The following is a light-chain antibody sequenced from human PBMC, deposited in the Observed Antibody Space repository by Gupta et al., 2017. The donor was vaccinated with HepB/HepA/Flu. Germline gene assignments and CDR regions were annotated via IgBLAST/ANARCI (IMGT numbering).Light chain of an antibody. V-gene: IGKV3-11*01. CDR1: QSVSSY. CDR3: QQRSNWPQLT. Sequence: EIVLTQSPATLSLSPGERATLSCRASQSVSSYLAWYQQKPGQAPRLLIYDASNRATGISARFSGSGYGIEVTLTISSREQEDFAVYYCQQRSNWPQLTFGGGTKVEIK. J-gene: IGKJ4*01. CDR2: DAS.